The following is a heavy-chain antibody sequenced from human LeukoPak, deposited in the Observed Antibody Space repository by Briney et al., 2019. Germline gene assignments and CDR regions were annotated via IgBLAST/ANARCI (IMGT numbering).Heavy chain of an antibody. D-gene: IGHD3-22*01. J-gene: IGHJ4*02. Sequence: PGGSLRLSCAAAGFTFDDYGMSWVRHAPGKGVEWGSGINWNGGSTGYADSLKGRFTISRDNANNSLYLQMNSLRVEDTALYYCARGSYYDTSGHYAFWGQGTLATVSS. CDR2: INWNGGST. V-gene: IGHV3-20*04. CDR1: GFTFDDYG. CDR3: ARGSYYDTSGHYAF.